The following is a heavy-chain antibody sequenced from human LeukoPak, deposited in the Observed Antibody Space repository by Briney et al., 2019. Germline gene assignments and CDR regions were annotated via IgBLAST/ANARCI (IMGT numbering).Heavy chain of an antibody. CDR1: GFTFSSYG. D-gene: IGHD6-13*01. CDR2: ISYDGSNK. V-gene: IGHV3-30*18. Sequence: GGSLRLSCAASGFTFSSYGMHWVRQAPGKGLEWVAVISYDGSNKYYADSVKGRFTISRDNSKNTLYLQMNSLRAEDTAVYYCAKHKHSSSWYGLDYWGQGTLVTVSS. J-gene: IGHJ4*02. CDR3: AKHKHSSSWYGLDY.